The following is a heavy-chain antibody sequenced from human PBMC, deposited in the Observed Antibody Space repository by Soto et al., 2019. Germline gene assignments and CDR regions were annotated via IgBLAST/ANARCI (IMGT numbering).Heavy chain of an antibody. D-gene: IGHD6-6*01. Sequence: PGGSLRLSCVASGFTFSSYEMTWVRQAPGKGLEWVSAISGSGGSTYYADSVKGRVTISRDNSKNTLYLQMNSLRAEDTAVYYCAKRGLGPSIAARLSGMDVWGQGTTVTVSS. CDR1: GFTFSSYE. CDR3: AKRGLGPSIAARLSGMDV. J-gene: IGHJ6*02. CDR2: ISGSGGST. V-gene: IGHV3-23*01.